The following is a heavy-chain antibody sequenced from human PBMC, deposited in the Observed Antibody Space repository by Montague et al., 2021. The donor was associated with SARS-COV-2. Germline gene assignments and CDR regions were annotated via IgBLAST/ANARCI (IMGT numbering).Heavy chain of an antibody. CDR2: IYNAGTT. CDR1: GFSFSYNY. V-gene: IGHV3-53*01. J-gene: IGHJ4*02. CDR3: ASNYCTAGSCYFDD. D-gene: IGHD2-15*01. Sequence: SLRLSCAASGFSFSYNYMHWVRQAPGKGLEWVSVIYNAGTTDYAHSVSSRFTLSKDNSKNTVYLHMNSLRDQDTAAYYCASNYCTAGSCYFDDWGQGTLVTVSS.